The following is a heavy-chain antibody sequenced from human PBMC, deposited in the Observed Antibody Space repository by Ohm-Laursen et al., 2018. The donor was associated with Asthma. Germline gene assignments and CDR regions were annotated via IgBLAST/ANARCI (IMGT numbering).Heavy chain of an antibody. J-gene: IGHJ4*02. CDR3: ARDVMEWYLPAFDF. D-gene: IGHD3-3*01. CDR2: GGSYYDGGLK. Sequence: SLRLSCTASGFTFTSYAMHWVRQAPGKGLEWVAVGGSYYDGGLKYYADSVNGRFTVSRDDSKNTLYLQMNSLRPDDTAVYYCARDVMEWYLPAFDFWGQGTLVTVSS. CDR1: GFTFTSYA. V-gene: IGHV3-30-3*01.